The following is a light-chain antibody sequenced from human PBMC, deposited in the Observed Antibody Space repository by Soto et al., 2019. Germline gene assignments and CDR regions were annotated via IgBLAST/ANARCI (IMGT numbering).Light chain of an antibody. CDR2: NAF. V-gene: IGKV3-20*01. J-gene: IGKJ5*01. Sequence: EIVLTQSPGTLSLSPGESTTLSCRASQSVGNNYLAWYQQKPGQAPRLLIYNAFNRATGIPGRFSGSGSGTHFTLSISSLEPEDFAVYYCHQYAYSPQTFGQGTRLEMK. CDR1: QSVGNNY. CDR3: HQYAYSPQT.